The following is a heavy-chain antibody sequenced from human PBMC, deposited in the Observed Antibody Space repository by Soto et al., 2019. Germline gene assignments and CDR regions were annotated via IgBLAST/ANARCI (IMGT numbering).Heavy chain of an antibody. Sequence: QVQLVQSGPEMKKPGASVKVSCKGSGFIFTNYGFNWVRQAPGQGLEWVGWVSAANGYTRSAQKFHDRLSMTTDSSTNTAYMELRGLGPEDTALYCCAKGRSIAGPEGSWGQGTLVTVSS. D-gene: IGHD6-6*01. CDR3: AKGRSIAGPEGS. CDR1: GFIFTNYG. V-gene: IGHV1-18*01. CDR2: VSAANGYT. J-gene: IGHJ5*02.